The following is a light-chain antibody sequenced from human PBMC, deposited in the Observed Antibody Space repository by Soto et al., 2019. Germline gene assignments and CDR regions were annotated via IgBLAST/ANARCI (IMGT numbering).Light chain of an antibody. V-gene: IGLV2-18*02. CDR2: DVS. Sequence: SVLTQPPSVSGSPGQSVAFSCTGTSSDVGSYDRVSWYQQPPGTAPKLMIYDVSNRPSGVPGRFSGSKSGNTASLTISGLQAEDEADYYCSSYTSSSTYVFVTGTKVTVL. CDR3: SSYTSSSTYV. J-gene: IGLJ1*01. CDR1: SSDVGSYDR.